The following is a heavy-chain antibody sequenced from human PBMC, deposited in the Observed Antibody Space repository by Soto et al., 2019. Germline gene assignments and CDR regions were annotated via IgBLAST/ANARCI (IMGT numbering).Heavy chain of an antibody. J-gene: IGHJ4*02. CDR1: GGSLSSSCW. Sequence: PSETRSLTSAVSGGSLSSSCWWSCFRQPPGTAREWLGEIYYSGSTKYNPSLKSRVTISADQSKNDFSLRLRSVTAADTAVYYCVQPGGDPYYHDLCGQGMLVTFSS. D-gene: IGHD4-17*01. V-gene: IGHV4-4*02. CDR2: IYYSGST. CDR3: VQPGGDPYYHDL.